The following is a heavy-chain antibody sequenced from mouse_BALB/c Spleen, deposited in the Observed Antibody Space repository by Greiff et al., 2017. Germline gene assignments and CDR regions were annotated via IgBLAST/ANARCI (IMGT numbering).Heavy chain of an antibody. D-gene: IGHD4-1*01. CDR1: GFTFSDYY. CDR2: ISDGGSYT. J-gene: IGHJ4*01. CDR3: ARGPPANHAYYAMDY. Sequence: EVMLVESGGGLVKPGGSLKLSCAASGFTFSDYYMYWVRQTPEKRLEWVATISDGGSYTYYPDSVKGRFTISRDNAKNNLYLQMSSLKSEDTAVYYCARGPPANHAYYAMDYWGQGTSVTVSS. V-gene: IGHV5-4*02.